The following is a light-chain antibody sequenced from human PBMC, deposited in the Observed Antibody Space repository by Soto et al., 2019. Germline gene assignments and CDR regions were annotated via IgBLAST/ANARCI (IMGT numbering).Light chain of an antibody. CDR2: GAS. V-gene: IGKV3-15*01. Sequence: EVLMTQSPATLSLSAGERATLSCRASHNVTNYLAWYHQRPGQAPRLLIYGASTRATNIPARFSGSGSGTEFTLTISSLQSEDFGLYYCQQYYKWPPLTFGGGTKVEIK. CDR1: HNVTNY. CDR3: QQYYKWPPLT. J-gene: IGKJ4*01.